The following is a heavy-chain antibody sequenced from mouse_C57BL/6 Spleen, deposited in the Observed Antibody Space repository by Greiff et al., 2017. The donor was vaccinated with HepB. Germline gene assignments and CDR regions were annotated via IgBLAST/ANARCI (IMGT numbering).Heavy chain of an antibody. Sequence: QVQLKQPGAELVKPGASVKVSCKASGYTFTSYWMHWVKQRPGQGLEWIGRIHPSDSDTNYNQKFKGKATLTVDKSSSTAYMQLSSLTSEDSAVYYCAIDYGSSSNFDYWGQGTTLTVSS. D-gene: IGHD1-1*01. CDR3: AIDYGSSSNFDY. CDR1: GYTFTSYW. V-gene: IGHV1-74*01. CDR2: IHPSDSDT. J-gene: IGHJ2*01.